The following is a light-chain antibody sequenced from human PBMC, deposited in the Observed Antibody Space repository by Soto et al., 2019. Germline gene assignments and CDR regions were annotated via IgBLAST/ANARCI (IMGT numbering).Light chain of an antibody. CDR3: SSYTSDAALDVV. Sequence: QSVLTQPASVSGSPGQSITISCTGTSADVGGYNYVSWYQQHPGEAPKLIIYDVSNRPSGVFNRFSSSKSGNTASLTISGLQAEDEADYYCSSYTSDAALDVVFGGGTKVTVL. J-gene: IGLJ2*01. CDR2: DVS. V-gene: IGLV2-14*03. CDR1: SADVGGYNY.